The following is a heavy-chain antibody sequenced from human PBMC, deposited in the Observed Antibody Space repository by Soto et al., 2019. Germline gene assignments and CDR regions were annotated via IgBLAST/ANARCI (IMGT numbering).Heavy chain of an antibody. Sequence: SVKVSCKASGGTFSSYTISWVRQAPGQGLEWMGRIIPILGIANYAQKFQGRVTITADKSTSTAYMELSSLRSEDTAVYYCARDGDGYNILFDYWGQGTLVTVSS. CDR3: ARDGDGYNILFDY. V-gene: IGHV1-69*04. D-gene: IGHD5-12*01. CDR1: GGTFSSYT. CDR2: IIPILGIA. J-gene: IGHJ4*02.